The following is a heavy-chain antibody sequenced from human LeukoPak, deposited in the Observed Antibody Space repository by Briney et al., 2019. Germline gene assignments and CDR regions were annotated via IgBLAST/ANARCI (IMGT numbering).Heavy chain of an antibody. CDR3: AREAHCSGGSCYYADY. CDR2: IYYSGST. CDR1: RGSVSSGSYF. J-gene: IGHJ4*02. Sequence: PSETLSLTCTVSRGSVSSGSYFWSWIRQPPGKGLEWNRYIYYSGSTNYNPSLKSRVTISKDTSKNQFSLKLSSVTAADTAVYYCAREAHCSGGSCYYADYWGQGNLVTVSS. D-gene: IGHD2-15*01. V-gene: IGHV4-61*01.